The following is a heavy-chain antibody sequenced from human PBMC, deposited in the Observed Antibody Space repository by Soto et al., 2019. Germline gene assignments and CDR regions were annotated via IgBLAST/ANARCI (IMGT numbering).Heavy chain of an antibody. CDR1: GFSITDYA. J-gene: IGHJ4*02. D-gene: IGHD3-9*01. CDR3: VKGLNSTVDNAGCHG. Sequence: GETLTLTCTASGFSITDYAMHWVRQLPGKGLEWVSGISFNRGSADYMDSMKGRFLIARDNAKKSLLRQMRMLRPEATALYYCVKGLNSTVDNAGCHGWGQGILVTVSS. V-gene: IGHV3-9*01. CDR2: ISFNRGSA.